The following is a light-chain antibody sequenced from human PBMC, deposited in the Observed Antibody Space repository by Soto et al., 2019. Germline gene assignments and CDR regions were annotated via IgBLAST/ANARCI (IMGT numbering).Light chain of an antibody. V-gene: IGKV1-39*01. J-gene: IGKJ3*01. CDR1: QTIRKY. CDR3: QQSYTTRFT. Sequence: PMTQDPPSLSAYVGDNVTITCRASQTIRKYLNWYQQKPGKAPKLLMYAASTLQSGVPSRFSGSGSETDFTLTISSLQPEDLATYYCQQSYTTRFTFGPGTKVDIK. CDR2: AAS.